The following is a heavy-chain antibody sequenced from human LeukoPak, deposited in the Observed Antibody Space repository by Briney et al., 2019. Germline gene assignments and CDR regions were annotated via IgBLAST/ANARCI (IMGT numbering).Heavy chain of an antibody. Sequence: PGGSLRLSCAASGFTFGDYAMSWVRQAPGKGLEWVGFIRSKAYGGTTEYAASVKGRFTISRDDSKSIAYLQMNSLKTEDTAVYYCGREAFDIWGQGTMVTVSS. CDR3: GREAFDI. J-gene: IGHJ3*02. D-gene: IGHD1-26*01. CDR2: IRSKAYGGTT. CDR1: GFTFGDYA. V-gene: IGHV3-49*04.